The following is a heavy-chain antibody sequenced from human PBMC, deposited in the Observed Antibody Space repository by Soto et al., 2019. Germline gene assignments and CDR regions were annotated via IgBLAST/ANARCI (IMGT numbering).Heavy chain of an antibody. CDR2: IYYSGST. CDR1: GGSISSSSYY. V-gene: IGHV4-39*01. CDR3: ARVDYNWFDP. D-gene: IGHD2-15*01. Sequence: LSLTFTVSGGSISSSSYYWGWIRQPPGKGLEWIGSIYYSGSTYYNPSLKSRVTISVDTSKNQFSLKLSSVTAADTAVYYCARVDYNWFDPWGQGTLVTVSS. J-gene: IGHJ5*02.